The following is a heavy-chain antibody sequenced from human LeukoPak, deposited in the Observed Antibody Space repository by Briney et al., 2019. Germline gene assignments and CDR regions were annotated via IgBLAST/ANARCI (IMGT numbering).Heavy chain of an antibody. CDR3: ARADKYYTSSHYFDY. V-gene: IGHV4-30-4*01. Sequence: SETLSLTCTVSGGSISSGDYYWSWIRQPPGKGLEWIGYIYYSGSTYYNPSLKSRVTISVDASKNQFSLKLSSVTAADTAVYYCARADKYYTSSHYFDYWGQGTLVTVSS. CDR1: GGSISSGDYY. CDR2: IYYSGST. D-gene: IGHD2-2*02. J-gene: IGHJ4*02.